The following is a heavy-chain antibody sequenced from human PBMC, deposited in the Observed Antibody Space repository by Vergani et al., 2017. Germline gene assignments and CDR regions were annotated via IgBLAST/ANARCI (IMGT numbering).Heavy chain of an antibody. CDR2: ISGSGVSA. CDR1: EFTFSNYA. CDR3: AKQYFVSGNYLFDY. V-gene: IGHV3-23*01. J-gene: IGHJ4*02. Sequence: EVQLLESGGGLVQPGGSLRLTCAASEFTFSNYAMNWVRQAPGKGLEWVSGISGSGVSAYYTDSVKGRFTISRVNSKNMLFLQMNNLRTEDTAIYYCAKQYFVSGNYLFDYWVQGTLVTVSS. D-gene: IGHD3-10*01.